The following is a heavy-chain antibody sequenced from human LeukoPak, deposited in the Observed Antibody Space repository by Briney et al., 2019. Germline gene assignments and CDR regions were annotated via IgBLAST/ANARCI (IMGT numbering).Heavy chain of an antibody. D-gene: IGHD2-2*01. CDR2: ISSSSSYI. V-gene: IGHV3-21*01. Sequence: GGSLRLSCAASGFTFSSCSMHWVRQAPGKGLEWVSSISSSSSYIYDADSVKGRFTISRDNAKNSLYLQMNSLRAEDTAVYYCARDPGSAVVVPAALDYFDYWGQGTLVTVSS. J-gene: IGHJ4*02. CDR3: ARDPGSAVVVPAALDYFDY. CDR1: GFTFSSCS.